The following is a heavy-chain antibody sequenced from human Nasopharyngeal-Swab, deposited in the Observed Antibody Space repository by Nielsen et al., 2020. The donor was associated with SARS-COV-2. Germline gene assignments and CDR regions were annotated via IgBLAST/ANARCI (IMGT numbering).Heavy chain of an antibody. D-gene: IGHD4-17*01. J-gene: IGHJ4*02. CDR3: ARTTSMTTVTNPFDY. CDR2: IDWDDDK. V-gene: IGHV2-70*01. Sequence: SGPTLVKPTQTLTLTCTFSGFSLRPSGMCVSWIRQPPGKALEWLALIDWDDDKYYSTSLKTRLTISKDTSKNQVVLTMTNMDPVDTATYYCARTTSMTTVTNPFDYWGQGTLVTVSS. CDR1: GFSLRPSGMC.